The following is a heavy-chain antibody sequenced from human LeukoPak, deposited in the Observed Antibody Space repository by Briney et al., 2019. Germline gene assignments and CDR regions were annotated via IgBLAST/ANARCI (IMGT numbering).Heavy chain of an antibody. V-gene: IGHV3-21*01. CDR1: GFTFSSYS. J-gene: IGHJ4*02. CDR3: ARDSNYYDSSGRPAGLFLDY. Sequence: PGGSLRLSCAASGFTFSSYSMNWVRQAPGKGLEWVSSISSSSSYIYYADSVKGRFTISRDNAKNSLYLQMNSLRAEDTAVYYCARDSNYYDSSGRPAGLFLDYWGQGTLVTVSS. CDR2: ISSSSSYI. D-gene: IGHD3-22*01.